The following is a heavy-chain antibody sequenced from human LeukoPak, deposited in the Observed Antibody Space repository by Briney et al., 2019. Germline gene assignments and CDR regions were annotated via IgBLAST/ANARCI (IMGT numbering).Heavy chain of an antibody. V-gene: IGHV3-30*03. J-gene: IGHJ4*02. CDR2: ISYDGSNK. CDR1: EFTFSSHG. CDR3: ARDGYYNYFDY. Sequence: PGGSLRLSCAASEFTFSSHGMHWVRQAPGKGLEWVAVISYDGSNKYYADSVKGRFTISRDNSKNTLYLQMNSLRAEDTAVYYCARDGYYNYFDYWGQGTLVTVSS. D-gene: IGHD3-22*01.